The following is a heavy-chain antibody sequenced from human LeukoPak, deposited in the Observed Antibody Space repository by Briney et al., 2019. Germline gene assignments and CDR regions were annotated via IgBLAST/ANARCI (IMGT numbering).Heavy chain of an antibody. D-gene: IGHD2-15*01. CDR1: GYTFTNYD. CDR2: MNPYSGNT. Sequence: ASVKVSCKASGYTFTNYDIHWVRQATGQGLEWMGWMNPYSGNTGYAQKFQGRVTMTRDISINTAYLELSSLKSGDTAVYYCARVPAARDFGYWGQGTPVIVSS. CDR3: ARVPAARDFGY. J-gene: IGHJ4*02. V-gene: IGHV1-8*01.